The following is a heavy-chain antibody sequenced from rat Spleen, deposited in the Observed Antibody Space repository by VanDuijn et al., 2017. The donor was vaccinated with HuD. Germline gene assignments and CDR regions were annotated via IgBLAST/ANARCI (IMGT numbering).Heavy chain of an antibody. CDR1: GLSFSNYD. J-gene: IGHJ1*01. Sequence: EVQLVESGGGLVQPGRSMKLSCAASGLSFSNYDMAWVRQAPTKGLEWVASIKYGDFTPYYGESVMGRFTISRDDGESTLYLQMGSLRSEDTATYYCARHAYYDGFYHWFFDFWGPGTMVTVSS. CDR2: IKYGDFTP. V-gene: IGHV5-25*01. D-gene: IGHD1-12*03. CDR3: ARHAYYDGFYHWFFDF.